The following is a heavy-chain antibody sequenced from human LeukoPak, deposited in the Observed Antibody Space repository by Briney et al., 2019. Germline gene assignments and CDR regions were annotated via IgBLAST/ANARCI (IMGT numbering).Heavy chain of an antibody. D-gene: IGHD6-19*01. CDR3: TKDLMTGFSNGWHFGS. CDR1: GFTFKSFA. V-gene: IGHV3-23*01. J-gene: IGHJ4*02. Sequence: GGSLRLSCAASGFTFKSFAMSWVRQAPGKGLEWVAVTSGDEDSTHYAETVRGRFIISTDNSKNSLYLQMNSLRAEDTAIYYCTKDLMTGFSNGWHFGSWGQGTLVTVSS. CDR2: TSGDEDST.